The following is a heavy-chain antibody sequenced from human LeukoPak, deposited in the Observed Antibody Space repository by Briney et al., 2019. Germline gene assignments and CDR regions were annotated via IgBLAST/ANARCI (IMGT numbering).Heavy chain of an antibody. Sequence: SDTLSLTCTVSGGPISAGRYYWSWIPQPAGKGLDWIGRIYNNRRPDYHASLKNRLTISVDTSKNHFSLNLPSETAADTAVYYWARDRRRSSTWAGAGYDPWGQGTLVTVSS. D-gene: IGHD6-19*01. CDR1: GGPISAGRYY. CDR3: ARDRRRSSTWAGAGYDP. CDR2: IYNNRRP. V-gene: IGHV4-61*02. J-gene: IGHJ5*02.